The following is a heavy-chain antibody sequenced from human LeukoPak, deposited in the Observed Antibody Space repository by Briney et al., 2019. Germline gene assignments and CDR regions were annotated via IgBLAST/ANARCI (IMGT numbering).Heavy chain of an antibody. J-gene: IGHJ4*02. CDR1: GFTVSSNY. V-gene: IGHV3-66*01. Sequence: GGSLRLSCAASGFTVSSNYMSWVRQAPGKGLEWVSVIYSGGSTYYADSVKGRFTISRDNSKNTLYLQMNSLRAEDTAVYYCARGEGHYYDSSGYSYWGQGTLVTVSS. CDR3: ARGEGHYYDSSGYSY. CDR2: IYSGGST. D-gene: IGHD3-22*01.